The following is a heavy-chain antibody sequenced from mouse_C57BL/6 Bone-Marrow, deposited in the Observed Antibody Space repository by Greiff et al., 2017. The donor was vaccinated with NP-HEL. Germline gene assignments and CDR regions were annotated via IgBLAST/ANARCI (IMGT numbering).Heavy chain of an antibody. D-gene: IGHD1-1*01. J-gene: IGHJ1*03. CDR1: GYSFTGYY. CDR3: ARDGTTVVATPEV. CDR2: IYPYNGVS. V-gene: IGHV1-31*01. Sequence: VQLQQSGPELVKPGASVKISCKASGYSFTGYYMHWVKQSHGNILDWIGYIYPYNGVSSYNQKFKGKATLTVDKSSSTAYMELRSLTSEDSADYYCARDGTTVVATPEVWGTGTTVTVSS.